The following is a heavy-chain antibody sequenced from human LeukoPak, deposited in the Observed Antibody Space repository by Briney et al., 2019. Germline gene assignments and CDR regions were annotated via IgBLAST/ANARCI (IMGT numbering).Heavy chain of an antibody. CDR3: ATLLHPLYFDY. CDR1: GYTFTSYY. J-gene: IGHJ4*02. D-gene: IGHD2-15*01. Sequence: GASVKVSCKASGYTFTSYYMHWVRQAPGQGLEWMGIINPSGGSTSYARKFQGRVTMTRDTSTSTVYMGLSSPRSEDTAVYYCATLLHPLYFDYWGQGTLVTVSS. V-gene: IGHV1-46*01. CDR2: INPSGGST.